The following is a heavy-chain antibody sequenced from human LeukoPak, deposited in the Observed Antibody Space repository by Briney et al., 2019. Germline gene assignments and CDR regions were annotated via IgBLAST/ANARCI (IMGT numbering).Heavy chain of an antibody. V-gene: IGHV3-53*01. D-gene: IGHD3-22*01. CDR3: AREFYYDSSGGFDY. J-gene: IGHJ4*02. CDR1: GFTVSSNY. Sequence: PGGSLRLYCAASGFTVSSNYMSWVRQAPGKGLEWVSVIYSGGSTYYADSVKGRFTISRDNSKNTLYLQMNSLRAEDTAVYYCAREFYYDSSGGFDYWGQGTLVTVSS. CDR2: IYSGGST.